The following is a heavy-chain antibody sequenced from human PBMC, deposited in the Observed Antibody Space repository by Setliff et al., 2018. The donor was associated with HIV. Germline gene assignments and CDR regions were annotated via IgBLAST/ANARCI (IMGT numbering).Heavy chain of an antibody. V-gene: IGHV4-4*09. D-gene: IGHD3-10*01. CDR3: ALGMVRGARYYYYYYMDV. CDR1: GGSISNYY. Sequence: SETLSLTCTVSGGSISNYYWSWIRQPPGKGLEWIGYIYIYNSGSTNYNPSLTSRVTISADTSENQFSLKLRSVTAADTAVYYCALGMVRGARYYYYYYMDVWGKGTTVTVSS. CDR2: IYIYNSGST. J-gene: IGHJ6*03.